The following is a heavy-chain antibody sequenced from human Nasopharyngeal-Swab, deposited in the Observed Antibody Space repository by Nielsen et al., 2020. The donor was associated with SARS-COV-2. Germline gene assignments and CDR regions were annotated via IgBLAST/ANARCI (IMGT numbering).Heavy chain of an antibody. CDR1: GNTFTRYY. Sequence: ASVKVSCKASGNTFTRYYIHWVRQAPGQGLEWVGIINPGGGSARYSQNFQGRVTMTRDTSTSTVYMELSSLRSEDTAVYYCARGGDPREVVAATDCFDPWGQGTLVTVSS. CDR2: INPGGGSA. V-gene: IGHV1-46*01. D-gene: IGHD2-15*01. CDR3: ARGGDPREVVAATDCFDP. J-gene: IGHJ5*02.